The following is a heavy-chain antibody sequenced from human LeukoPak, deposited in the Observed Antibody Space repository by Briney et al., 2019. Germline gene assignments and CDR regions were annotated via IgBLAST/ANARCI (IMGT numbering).Heavy chain of an antibody. D-gene: IGHD3-22*01. CDR3: ARDESNDSSGYYFNWFDP. CDR1: GYSISSGYY. J-gene: IGHJ5*02. V-gene: IGHV4-38-2*02. CDR2: IYHSGST. Sequence: SGTLSLTCTVSGYSISSGYYWGWIRQPPGKGLEWIGSIYHSGSTYYNPSLKSRVTISVDTSKNQFSLKLSSVTAADTAVYYCARDESNDSSGYYFNWFDPWGQGTLVTVSS.